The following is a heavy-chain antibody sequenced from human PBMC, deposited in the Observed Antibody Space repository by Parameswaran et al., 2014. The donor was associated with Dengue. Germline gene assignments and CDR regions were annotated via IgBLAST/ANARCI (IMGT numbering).Heavy chain of an antibody. D-gene: IGHD3-22*01. CDR2: IYYSGST. Sequence: GSLRLSCTVSGGSISSYYWSWIRQPPGKGLEWIGYIYYSGSTNYNPSLKSRVTISVDTSKNQFSLKLSSVTAADTAVYYCARGDYYDSSGYYYPWGQGTLVTVSS. CDR3: ARGDYYDSSGYYYP. J-gene: IGHJ5*02. CDR1: GGSISSYY. V-gene: IGHV4-59*01.